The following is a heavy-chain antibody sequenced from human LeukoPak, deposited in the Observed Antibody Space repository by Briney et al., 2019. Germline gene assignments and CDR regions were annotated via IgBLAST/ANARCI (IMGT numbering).Heavy chain of an antibody. CDR3: TRVYRGPGYHGD. V-gene: IGHV3-72*01. Sequence: GGSLRLSCVVSGFTFSDHYMDWVRQAPGKGLEWVGHSRNKGYSFSTEYAASVKGRFTILRDDSKNSPYLQMNSLKAEDTAIYYCTRVYRGPGYHGDWGQGTLVTVSS. CDR1: GFTFSDHY. D-gene: IGHD3-9*01. J-gene: IGHJ4*02. CDR2: SRNKGYSFST.